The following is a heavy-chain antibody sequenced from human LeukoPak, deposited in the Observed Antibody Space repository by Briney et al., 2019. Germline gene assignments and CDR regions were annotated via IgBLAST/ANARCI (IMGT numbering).Heavy chain of an antibody. CDR2: ISPIDSRT. CDR3: AKASTVLKPIDS. CDR1: GFTFSSYE. V-gene: IGHV3-23*01. J-gene: IGHJ4*02. Sequence: GGSLRLSCTASGFTFSSYEMNWVRQAPGKGLEWVSAISPIDSRTYYADSVKGRFTISRDNSKNTLYLQMNSLRAGDTAIYYCAKASTVLKPIDSWGQGTLVTVSS. D-gene: IGHD1-14*01.